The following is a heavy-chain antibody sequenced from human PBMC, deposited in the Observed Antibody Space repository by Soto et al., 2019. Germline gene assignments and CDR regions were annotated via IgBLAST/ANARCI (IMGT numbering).Heavy chain of an antibody. J-gene: IGHJ6*02. V-gene: IGHV3-23*01. CDR1: GFTFSDYA. Sequence: WGSLRLSCLASGFTFSDYAMAWVRQSPGKGLEWVSSISGSGGSTYYADSVKGRFTISRDNSKNTVFLQMNSLRAEDTAVYYCAKDHGMDVWGQGATVTVSS. CDR3: AKDHGMDV. CDR2: ISGSGGST.